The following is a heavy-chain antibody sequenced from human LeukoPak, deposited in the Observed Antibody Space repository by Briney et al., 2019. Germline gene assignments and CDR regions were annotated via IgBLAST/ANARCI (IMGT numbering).Heavy chain of an antibody. Sequence: ASVKVSWKASGYTFTSYGISWVRQAPGQGLEWMGWISAYNGNTNYAQKLQGRVTMTTDTSTSTAYMELRSLRSDDTAVYYCARDCSGGSCYLYFDYWGQGTLVTVSS. CDR3: ARDCSGGSCYLYFDY. J-gene: IGHJ4*02. D-gene: IGHD2-15*01. CDR1: GYTFTSYG. V-gene: IGHV1-18*01. CDR2: ISAYNGNT.